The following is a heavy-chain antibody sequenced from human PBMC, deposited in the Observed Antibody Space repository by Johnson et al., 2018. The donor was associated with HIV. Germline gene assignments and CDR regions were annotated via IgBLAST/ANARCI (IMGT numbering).Heavy chain of an antibody. CDR1: GFSFSDYY. D-gene: IGHD1-1*01. CDR3: ARESLTTSDAFDM. Sequence: QVQLVESGGGLVKPGGSLRLSCTISGFSFSDYYMSWFRLAPRKGLELPSYISVTGSVLYYSVSVKGRFTIPRDNTKNSVYLQMNSPTAEDTAVYYCARESLTTSDAFDMWGQGTMVTVSS. V-gene: IGHV3-11*04. CDR2: ISVTGSVL. J-gene: IGHJ3*02.